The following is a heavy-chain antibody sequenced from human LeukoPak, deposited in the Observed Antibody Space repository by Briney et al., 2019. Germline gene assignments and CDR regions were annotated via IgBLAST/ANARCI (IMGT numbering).Heavy chain of an antibody. J-gene: IGHJ4*02. CDR3: ARDIRGYSYGPVFDY. D-gene: IGHD5-18*01. Sequence: GGSLRLSCAASGFTFSSYAMHWFRQAPGKGLEWVAVISYDGSNKYYADSVKGRFTISRDNSKNTLYLQTNSLRAEDTAVYYCARDIRGYSYGPVFDYWGQGTLVTVSS. CDR1: GFTFSSYA. V-gene: IGHV3-30*01. CDR2: ISYDGSNK.